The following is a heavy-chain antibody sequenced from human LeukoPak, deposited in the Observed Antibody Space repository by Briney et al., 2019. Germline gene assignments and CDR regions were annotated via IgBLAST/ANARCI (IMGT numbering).Heavy chain of an antibody. J-gene: IGHJ4*02. Sequence: SETLSLTCDVSGASISRGSWWSWVRQPPGKGLEWIGEFSHSGITNFNPSLKSRVTISVDTSENHISLQLTSVTAADTAVYYCAREGGPYRPLDYSGQGTLVTVSS. CDR3: AREGGPYRPLDY. CDR1: GASISRGSW. CDR2: FSHSGIT. V-gene: IGHV4-4*02.